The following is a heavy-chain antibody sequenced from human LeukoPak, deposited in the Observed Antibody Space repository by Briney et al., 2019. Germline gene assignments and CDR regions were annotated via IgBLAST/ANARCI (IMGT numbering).Heavy chain of an antibody. Sequence: GGSLRLSCAASGFTFSSYGMHWVRQAPGKGLEWVASTWSDGSNKYYADSVKGRFTISRDNSKNTLYLQMNSLRAEDTAVYYCARDAGVGSGIDGWGQGTLVTVSS. CDR2: TWSDGSNK. D-gene: IGHD2-15*01. CDR3: ARDAGVGSGIDG. J-gene: IGHJ4*02. V-gene: IGHV3-33*01. CDR1: GFTFSSYG.